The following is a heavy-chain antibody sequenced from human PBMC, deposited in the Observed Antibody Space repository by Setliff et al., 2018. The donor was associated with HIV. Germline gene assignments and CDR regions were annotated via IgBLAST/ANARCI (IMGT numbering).Heavy chain of an antibody. CDR1: GGSMNKNY. CDR3: ARLNQQWLVRDSGSNWFDP. V-gene: IGHV4-4*09. Sequence: SETLSLTCIVSGGSMNKNYWSWIRQRPGKGLEWIGYIYNSDTTNYNPSLKSRVTILVDSSRNQFSLRLSSVTAADTAVYYCARLNQQWLVRDSGSNWFDPWGQGILVTVSS. CDR2: IYNSDTT. J-gene: IGHJ5*02. D-gene: IGHD6-19*01.